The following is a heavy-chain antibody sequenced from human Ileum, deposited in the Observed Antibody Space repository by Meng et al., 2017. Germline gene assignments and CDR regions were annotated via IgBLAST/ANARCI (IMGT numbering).Heavy chain of an antibody. CDR1: GDSISTTNW. V-gene: IGHV4-4*02. Sequence: VELEWSGPGRVESSGTLALTCPVSGDSISTTNWWNWVRQPPGEGLEWIGEIYHSGLVNYNLSLKSRVTLSIDKSKNQFSLKLISVTAADTGVYYCAANSGKKMHSWGQGTLVTVSS. CDR3: AANSGKKMHS. J-gene: IGHJ4*02. D-gene: IGHD4-23*01. CDR2: IYHSGLV.